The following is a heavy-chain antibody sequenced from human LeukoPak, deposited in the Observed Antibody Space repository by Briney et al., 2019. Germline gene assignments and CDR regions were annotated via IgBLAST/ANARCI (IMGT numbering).Heavy chain of an antibody. CDR3: ARDRSLGAFDI. V-gene: IGHV3-30*04. J-gene: IGHJ3*02. CDR2: ISYDGSNK. Sequence: PGGSLRLSCAASGFTFSSYAMHWVRQAPGKGLEWVAVISYDGSNKYYADSVKGRFTISRDNSKNTLYLQMNSLRAEDTAVYYCARDRSLGAFDIWGQGTMVTVSS. D-gene: IGHD3-10*01. CDR1: GFTFSSYA.